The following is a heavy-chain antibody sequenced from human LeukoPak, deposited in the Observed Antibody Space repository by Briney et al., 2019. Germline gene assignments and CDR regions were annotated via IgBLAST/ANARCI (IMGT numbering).Heavy chain of an antibody. CDR2: ISDSGGST. D-gene: IGHD3-22*01. CDR3: AKEYYYDNSGCSRAFDV. CDR1: GFTFSSYA. Sequence: GGSLRLSCAASGFTFSSYAMSWVRQAPGKGLEWVSAISDSGGSTYYADSVKGRFTISRDNSKNTLYLQMNSLRAEDTAVYYCAKEYYYDNSGCSRAFDVWGRGTMVTVSS. J-gene: IGHJ3*01. V-gene: IGHV3-23*01.